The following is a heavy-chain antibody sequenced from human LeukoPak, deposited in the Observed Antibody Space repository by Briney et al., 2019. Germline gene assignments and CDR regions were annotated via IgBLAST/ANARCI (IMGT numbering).Heavy chain of an antibody. D-gene: IGHD2-2*03. CDR2: ISTYNGNT. CDR1: GYTFTSYG. V-gene: IGHV1-18*01. CDR3: AAGYCSSTSCSEFDY. Sequence: ASVKVSCKASGYTFTSYGISWVRQAPRQGLEWMGWISTYNGNTNYAQKLQGRVTMTTDTSTSTAYMELRSLRSDDTAVYYCAAGYCSSTSCSEFDYWGQGTLVTVSS. J-gene: IGHJ4*02.